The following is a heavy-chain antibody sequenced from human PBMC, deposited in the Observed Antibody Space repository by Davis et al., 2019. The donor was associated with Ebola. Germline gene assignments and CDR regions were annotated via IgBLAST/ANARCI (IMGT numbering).Heavy chain of an antibody. CDR2: TYYRSKWYN. Sequence: HSQTLSLTCDISGDSVSSYSAAWNWVRQSPSRGLEWLGRTYYRSKWYNDYALSVKSRITINPDTSKNQLSLHLNSVTPEDTAVYYCARSFSLTLRDRREYGDSLPPYFYYFMDVWGKGTTVTVSS. CDR1: GDSVSSYSAA. CDR3: ARSFSLTLRDRREYGDSLPPYFYYFMDV. V-gene: IGHV6-1*01. J-gene: IGHJ6*03. D-gene: IGHD4-17*01.